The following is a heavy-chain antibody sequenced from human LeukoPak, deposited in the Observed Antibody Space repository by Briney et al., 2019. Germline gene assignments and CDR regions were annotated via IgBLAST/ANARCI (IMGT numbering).Heavy chain of an antibody. CDR1: GYIFTNFA. Sequence: ASVKVSCKASGYIFTNFAISWVRQAPGQGLEWMGWISAYNGNTKYTQKLQGRVTMTTDTSTSTAYMELRSLRSDDTDVYYCARGRFDYWGQGTLVTVSS. J-gene: IGHJ4*02. V-gene: IGHV1-18*01. CDR3: ARGRFDY. CDR2: ISAYNGNT.